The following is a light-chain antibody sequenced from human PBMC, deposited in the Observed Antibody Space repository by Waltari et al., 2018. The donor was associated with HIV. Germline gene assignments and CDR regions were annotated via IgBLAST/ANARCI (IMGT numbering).Light chain of an antibody. V-gene: IGKV1-9*01. CDR2: SAS. Sequence: DIQLTQSPSFLSASVGDRVTITCRASQDISDSLAWYQQKPGKAPNLLMYSASSLQTGVPSRFSGSGTGTEFTLTISSLQPEDFATYYCQQLYTYSSLTFGGGTTVGIK. CDR1: QDISDS. J-gene: IGKJ4*01. CDR3: QQLYTYSSLT.